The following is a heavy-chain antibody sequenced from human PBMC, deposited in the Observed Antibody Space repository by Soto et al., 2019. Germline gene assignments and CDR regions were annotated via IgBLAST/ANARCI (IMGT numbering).Heavy chain of an antibody. CDR2: IYYSGST. D-gene: IGHD3-3*01. Sequence: PSETLSLICTVSGGSISSGGYYWSWIRQHPGKGLEWIGYIYYSGSTYYNPSLKSRVTISVDTSKNQFSLKLSSVTAADTAVYYCARGTSRYFCYGMDVWGQGTTVTVSS. V-gene: IGHV4-31*03. CDR3: ARGTSRYFCYGMDV. CDR1: GGSISSGGYY. J-gene: IGHJ6*02.